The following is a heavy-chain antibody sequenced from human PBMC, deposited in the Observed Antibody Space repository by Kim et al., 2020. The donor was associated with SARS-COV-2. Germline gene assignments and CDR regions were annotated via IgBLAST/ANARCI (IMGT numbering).Heavy chain of an antibody. V-gene: IGHV1-69*13. CDR2: IIPIFGTA. J-gene: IGHJ5*02. Sequence: SVKVSCKASGGTFSSYAISWVRQAPGQGLEWMGGIIPIFGTANYAQKFQGRVTITADESTSTAYMELSSLRSEDTAVYYCAGVIGYYDILTGINWFDPWGQGTLVTVSS. CDR1: GGTFSSYA. CDR3: AGVIGYYDILTGINWFDP. D-gene: IGHD3-9*01.